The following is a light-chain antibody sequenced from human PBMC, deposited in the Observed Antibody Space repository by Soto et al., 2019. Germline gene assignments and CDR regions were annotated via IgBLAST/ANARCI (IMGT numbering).Light chain of an antibody. CDR2: GAS. Sequence: EIVMTQSPATLSVSPGERATLSCRARQSVGSNLAWYQQKPGQAPRLLIYGASTRAAGIPARFSGSGSGTEFTLIISSLQSEDSAVYFCQQYNTRWTFGLGTKVEIK. V-gene: IGKV3-15*01. CDR3: QQYNTRWT. J-gene: IGKJ1*01. CDR1: QSVGSN.